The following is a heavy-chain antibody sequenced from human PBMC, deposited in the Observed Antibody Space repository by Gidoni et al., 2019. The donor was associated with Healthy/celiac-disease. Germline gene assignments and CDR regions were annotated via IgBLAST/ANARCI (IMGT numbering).Heavy chain of an antibody. Sequence: EVQLVESGGGLVQPGGSLRLSCAASGFTFSSYAMHWVRQAPGKGLEYVSAISSNGGSTYYANSVKGRFTISRDNSKNTLYLQMGSLRAEDMAVYYCARVSWSGTTGTSTPIPVYDYWGQGTLVTVSS. CDR2: ISSNGGST. J-gene: IGHJ4*02. V-gene: IGHV3-64*01. D-gene: IGHD1-1*01. CDR3: ARVSWSGTTGTSTPIPVYDY. CDR1: GFTFSSYA.